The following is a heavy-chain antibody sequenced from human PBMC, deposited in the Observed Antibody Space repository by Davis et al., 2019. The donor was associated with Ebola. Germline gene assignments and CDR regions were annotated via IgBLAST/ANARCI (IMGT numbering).Heavy chain of an antibody. J-gene: IGHJ4*02. V-gene: IGHV1-18*01. CDR2: SSAYNGHT. Sequence: ASVKVSCKASGYTFTRYGITWVRQAPGQGLEWMGWSSAYNGHTKYAQKLQGRVTMTTDTSTSTAYMDLRSLRSNDTAVYYCARDLGMIAVAGTVDYWGQGTLVTVSS. D-gene: IGHD6-19*01. CDR3: ARDLGMIAVAGTVDY. CDR1: GYTFTRYG.